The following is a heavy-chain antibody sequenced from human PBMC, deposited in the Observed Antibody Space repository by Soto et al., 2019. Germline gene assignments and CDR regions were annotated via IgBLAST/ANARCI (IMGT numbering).Heavy chain of an antibody. D-gene: IGHD3-9*01. CDR1: GGSISSGDYY. CDR3: ARAVVRYLYGMDV. CDR2: IYYSGST. Sequence: QVQLQESGPGLVKPSQTLSLTCTVSGGSISSGDYYWSWIRQPPGKGLEWIGYIYYSGSTYYNPSLKSRGXISQDXXKNQFSLKLSSVTAADTAVYYCARAVVRYLYGMDVWGQGTTVTVSS. J-gene: IGHJ6*02. V-gene: IGHV4-30-4*01.